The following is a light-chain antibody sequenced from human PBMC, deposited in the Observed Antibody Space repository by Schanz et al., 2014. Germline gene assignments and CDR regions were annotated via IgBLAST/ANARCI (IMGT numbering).Light chain of an antibody. CDR1: QSVSSY. CDR3: QHYNNWPLT. Sequence: EIVLTQSPATLSLSPGERATLSCRASQSVSSYLAWYQQKPGQAPRLLIYDASNRATGVPARFSGSGSGTEFTLTISSLQSEDFAVYYCQHYNNWPLTFGQGTRLEIK. CDR2: DAS. J-gene: IGKJ5*01. V-gene: IGKV3-11*01.